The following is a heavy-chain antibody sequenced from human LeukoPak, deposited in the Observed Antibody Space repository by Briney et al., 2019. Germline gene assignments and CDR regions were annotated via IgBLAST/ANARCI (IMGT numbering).Heavy chain of an antibody. J-gene: IGHJ4*02. V-gene: IGHV1-3*01. Sequence: ASVKVSCKASGYTFTSYSIHWVRQAPGQGLEWMGRINADNGDTTYSPKLQGRVTITGDTSATTAYMELSSLRSEDTAVYYCARDWDSSSWYDYWGQGTLVAVSS. CDR1: GYTFTSYS. CDR2: INADNGDT. D-gene: IGHD6-13*01. CDR3: ARDWDSSSWYDY.